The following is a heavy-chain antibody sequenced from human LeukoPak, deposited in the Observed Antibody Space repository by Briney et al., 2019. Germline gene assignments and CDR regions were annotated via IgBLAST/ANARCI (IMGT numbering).Heavy chain of an antibody. CDR3: ARDPSFWSGYYGESRAWFDP. J-gene: IGHJ5*02. Sequence: GGSLRLSCVASGFTFSTYSMNWVRQAPGKGLEWVSYISSSSSTIYYADSVKGRFTISRDNAKNSLYLQMNSLRAEDTAVYYCARDPSFWSGYYGESRAWFDPWGQGTLVTVSS. CDR2: ISSSSSTI. V-gene: IGHV3-48*01. CDR1: GFTFSTYS. D-gene: IGHD3-3*01.